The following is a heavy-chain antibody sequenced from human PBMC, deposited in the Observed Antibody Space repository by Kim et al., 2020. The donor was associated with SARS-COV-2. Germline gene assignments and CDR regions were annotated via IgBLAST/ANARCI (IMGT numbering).Heavy chain of an antibody. CDR3: ARAGTLGYFDWLLGDNWFDP. CDR1: GYTFTSYD. V-gene: IGHV1-8*01. Sequence: ASVKVSCKASGYTFTSYDINWVRQATGQGLEWMGWMNPNSGNTGYAQKFQGRVTMTRNTSISTAYMELSSLRSEDTAVYYCARAGTLGYFDWLLGDNWFDPWGQGTLGTVSS. J-gene: IGHJ5*02. D-gene: IGHD3-9*01. CDR2: MNPNSGNT.